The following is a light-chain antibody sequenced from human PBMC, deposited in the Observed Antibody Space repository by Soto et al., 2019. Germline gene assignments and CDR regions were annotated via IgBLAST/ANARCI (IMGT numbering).Light chain of an antibody. Sequence: ENVLTQSPDTLSLSPGESATPSCRASQSVYGNHLAWYQQKPGRAPRLLIYGASNRATGIPDRFSGSGSGTDFTLTISRLEPEDFAVFYCQQYDDSITFGQGTRLEIE. CDR2: GAS. CDR3: QQYDDSIT. CDR1: QSVYGNH. J-gene: IGKJ5*01. V-gene: IGKV3-20*01.